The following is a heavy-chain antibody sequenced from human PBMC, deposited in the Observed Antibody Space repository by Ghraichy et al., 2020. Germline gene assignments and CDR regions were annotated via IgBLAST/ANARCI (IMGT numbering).Heavy chain of an antibody. J-gene: IGHJ4*02. D-gene: IGHD1-26*01. Sequence: SVKVSCKASGGTFSSYAISWVRQAPGQGLEWMGGIIPIFGTANYAQKFQGRVTITADESTSTAYMELSSLRSEDTAVYYCARDGSYSDGDFDYWGQGTLVTVSS. CDR1: GGTFSSYA. CDR2: IIPIFGTA. V-gene: IGHV1-69*13. CDR3: ARDGSYSDGDFDY.